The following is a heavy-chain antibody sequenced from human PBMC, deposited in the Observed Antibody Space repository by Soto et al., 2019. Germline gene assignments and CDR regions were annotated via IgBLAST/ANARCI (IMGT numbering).Heavy chain of an antibody. Sequence: QVQLQESGPGLVKPSETQSLTCTVSGGSISSYYWSWIRQPPGKGLEWIGYIYYSGSTNYNPSLKSRVTISVDTSKNQFSLKLSSVTAADTAVYYCARDLGYGLRFDPWGQGTLVTVSS. CDR3: ARDLGYGLRFDP. CDR2: IYYSGST. CDR1: GGSISSYY. V-gene: IGHV4-59*01. J-gene: IGHJ5*02. D-gene: IGHD5-18*01.